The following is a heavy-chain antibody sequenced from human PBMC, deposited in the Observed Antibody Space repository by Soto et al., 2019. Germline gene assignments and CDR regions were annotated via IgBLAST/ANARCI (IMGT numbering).Heavy chain of an antibody. CDR1: GGSINNGAHY. Sequence: QVQLQESGLGLVKPSQTLSLTCTVSGGSINNGAHYWTWIRQLPGKGLEWIGYIFDSETYYNPSLKSRVSISVDPSKNHFSLRLSSVTAADTAVYYCARDRVFQVWGQGTTVTVSS. J-gene: IGHJ6*02. CDR3: ARDRVFQV. V-gene: IGHV4-31*03. CDR2: IFDSET.